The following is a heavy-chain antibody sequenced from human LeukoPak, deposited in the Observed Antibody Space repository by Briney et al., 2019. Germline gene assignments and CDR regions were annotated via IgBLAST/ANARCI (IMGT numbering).Heavy chain of an antibody. CDR3: ARTYYYGSGSYYNPRGYFDY. CDR1: GGSFSGYY. D-gene: IGHD3-10*01. V-gene: IGHV4-34*01. CDR2: INNSGST. Sequence: SETRSLTCAVYGGSFSGYYWSWIRQPPGKGLEWVGEINNSGSTNYNPSLKSRVTISVDTSKNQFSLKLSSVTAADTAVYYCARTYYYGSGSYYNPRGYFDYWGQGTLVTVSS. J-gene: IGHJ4*02.